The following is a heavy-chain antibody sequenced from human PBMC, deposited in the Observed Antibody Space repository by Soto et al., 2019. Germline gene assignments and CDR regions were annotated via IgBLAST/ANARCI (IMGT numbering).Heavy chain of an antibody. CDR1: GYTFTSYG. CDR2: TSVYNGHT. V-gene: IGHV1-18*01. CDR3: PSLIVGEGRGYYYYYGMDL. Sequence: QVQLVQSGAEVKKPGASVKVSCKSSGYTFTSYGISWVRQAPGQGLEWMGWTSVYNGHTNYAQKLQGSVTMTTDPCKSLAYIERRGPRSDVTAVYYCPSLIVGEGRGYYYYYGMDLCGQGTTVTVSS. J-gene: IGHJ6*02. D-gene: IGHD2-21*01.